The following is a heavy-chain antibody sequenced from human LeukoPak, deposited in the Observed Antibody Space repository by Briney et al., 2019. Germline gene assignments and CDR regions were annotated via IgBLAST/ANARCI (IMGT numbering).Heavy chain of an antibody. D-gene: IGHD3-10*01. J-gene: IGHJ4*02. CDR3: ARDLVSYYGSGSYYHY. V-gene: IGHV3-9*01. CDR1: GFTFDDYA. Sequence: PGRSLRLSCAASGFTFDDYALHWVRQAPGKGLEWVSGISWNSGTIDYADSVKGRFTISRDNAKNSLYLQMNSLRAEDTAVYYCARDLVSYYGSGSYYHYWGQGTLVTVSS. CDR2: ISWNSGTI.